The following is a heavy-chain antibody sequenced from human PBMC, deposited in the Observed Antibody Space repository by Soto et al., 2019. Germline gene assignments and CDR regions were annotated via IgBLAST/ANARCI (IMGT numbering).Heavy chain of an antibody. V-gene: IGHV3-11*01. D-gene: IGHD6-13*01. CDR3: ARGTHSSKTDFDY. J-gene: IGHJ4*02. CDR2: ISSSSGTI. Sequence: GSLRLSFAASGFTFSDYYMTWIRLAPGNGLEWVSYISSSSGTISYADSVKGRFTISRDNAKNSLYLQLNSLRAEDTAVYYCARGTHSSKTDFDYWGQGTLVTVSS. CDR1: GFTFSDYY.